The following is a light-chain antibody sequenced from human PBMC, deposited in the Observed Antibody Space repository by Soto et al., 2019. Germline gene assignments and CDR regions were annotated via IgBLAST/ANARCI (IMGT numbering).Light chain of an antibody. V-gene: IGLV2-14*03. CDR1: SSDVGGYNY. CDR3: SSYTGSSTRVV. J-gene: IGLJ2*01. Sequence: QSALTQPASVSGSPGQSITISCTGTSSDVGGYNYVSWYQQHPGKAPKLMIYDVSNRPSGVSDRFSGSKSGNTASLIISGLQAEYEADYYCSSYTGSSTRVVFGGGTKLTVL. CDR2: DVS.